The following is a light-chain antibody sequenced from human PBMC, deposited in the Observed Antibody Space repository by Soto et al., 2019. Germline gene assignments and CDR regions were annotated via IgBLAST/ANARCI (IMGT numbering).Light chain of an antibody. CDR3: QQYGSSPGT. J-gene: IGKJ1*01. V-gene: IGKV3-20*01. CDR2: GAS. CDR1: QSVSSSY. Sequence: EIVLTQSPGTLSLSPGERATLSCRASQSVSSSYLACYQQKPGQAPRLLIYGASSRAAGIPDRFGGSGSGTDFTLTISRLEPEDFAVYYCQQYGSSPGTFGQGTKVDIK.